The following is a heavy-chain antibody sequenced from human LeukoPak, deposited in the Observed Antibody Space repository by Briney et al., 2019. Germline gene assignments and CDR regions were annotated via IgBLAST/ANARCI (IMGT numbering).Heavy chain of an antibody. D-gene: IGHD7-27*01. CDR2: ISGSGSDT. V-gene: IGHV3-23*01. CDR1: GFTFSRNA. J-gene: IGHJ4*02. CDR3: AKDPWGSRGYFDY. Sequence: GGSLRLSCAASGFTFSRNAMIWVRQAPGKGLEWVSTISGSGSDTYYADSVKGRFTIFRDNSKNTVYLRMNSLRAEDTAVYYCAKDPWGSRGYFDYWGQGTLVTVSS.